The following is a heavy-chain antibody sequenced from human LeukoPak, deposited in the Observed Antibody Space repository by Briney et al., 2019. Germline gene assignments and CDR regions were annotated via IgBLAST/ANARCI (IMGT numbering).Heavy chain of an antibody. D-gene: IGHD1-7*01. CDR2: MNPNSGNT. J-gene: IGHJ5*02. CDR1: GYTFTSYD. Sequence: ASVKVSCKASGYTFTSYDINWVRQATGQGLEWMGWMNPNSGNTGYAQKFQGRVTMTRNTSISTAYMELSSLRSEDTAVYYCARELEGVTGTYQALASGVSNWFDPWGQGTLVTVSS. V-gene: IGHV1-8*01. CDR3: ARELEGVTGTYQALASGVSNWFDP.